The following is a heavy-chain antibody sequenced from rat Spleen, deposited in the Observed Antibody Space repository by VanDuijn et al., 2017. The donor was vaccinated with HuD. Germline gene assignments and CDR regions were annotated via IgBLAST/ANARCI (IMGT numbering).Heavy chain of an antibody. CDR3: ARHGYGGYSGPFAY. J-gene: IGHJ3*01. CDR2: INFDGSGT. D-gene: IGHD1-11*01. CDR1: GFTFSNFD. Sequence: EVQLVESGGGLVQPGRSMKLSCAASGFTFSNFDMAWVRQTPTKGLEWVASINFDGSGTYYRDSVKGRFTFSRDNAKNTVYLQMDSLRSEDTATYYCARHGYGGYSGPFAYWGQGTLVTVSS. V-gene: IGHV5-25*01.